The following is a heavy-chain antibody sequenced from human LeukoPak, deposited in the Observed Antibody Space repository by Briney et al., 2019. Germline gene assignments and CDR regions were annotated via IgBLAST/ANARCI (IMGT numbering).Heavy chain of an antibody. CDR3: VRAMDV. Sequence: EGSLRLSCAASGFTFSSYGMHWVRQAPGKGLEWVANIKQDGSEKYYVDSVKGRFTISRDNAKNSLYLQMDSLRAEDTAVYYCVRAMDVWGQGTTVTVSS. J-gene: IGHJ6*02. V-gene: IGHV3-7*04. CDR2: IKQDGSEK. CDR1: GFTFSSYG.